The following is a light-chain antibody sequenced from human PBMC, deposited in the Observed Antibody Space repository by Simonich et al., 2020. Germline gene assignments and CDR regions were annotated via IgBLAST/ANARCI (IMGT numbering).Light chain of an antibody. V-gene: IGKV1-8*01. Sequence: IQMTQSPSSVSASVGDRVTITCRASQGISSYLAWYQHKPGKGPKLLIYAASTLQSGVPSRFSGSGSWTDFTLTISCLQSEDFATYYCQQYYSYPQTFGQGTKVEIK. CDR3: QQYYSYPQT. CDR2: AAS. CDR1: QGISSY. J-gene: IGKJ1*01.